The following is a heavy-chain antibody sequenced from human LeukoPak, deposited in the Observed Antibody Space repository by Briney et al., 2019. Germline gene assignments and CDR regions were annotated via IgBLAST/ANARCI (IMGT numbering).Heavy chain of an antibody. Sequence: SETLSLTCTVSGGSISSYYWSWIRQPPGKGLEWIGYIYYSGSTNYNPSLKSRVTISVDTSKYQFSLKLSSVTAADTAVYYCARAPGTTVDYWGQGTLVTVSS. V-gene: IGHV4-59*01. D-gene: IGHD1-7*01. CDR2: IYYSGST. CDR3: ARAPGTTVDY. J-gene: IGHJ4*02. CDR1: GGSISSYY.